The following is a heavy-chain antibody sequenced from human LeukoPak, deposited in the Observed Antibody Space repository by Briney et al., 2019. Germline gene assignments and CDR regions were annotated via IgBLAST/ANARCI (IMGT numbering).Heavy chain of an antibody. CDR1: GFTFSTYN. J-gene: IGHJ4*02. CDR2: ISSSSSYI. V-gene: IGHV3-21*01. CDR3: ARDYDSSGARLFDY. Sequence: GRSLRLPCAASGFTFSTYNIHWVRQAPGKGREWVSSISSSSSYIYYADSVKGRFTISRDNAKNSLYLQMNSLRAEDTAVYYCARDYDSSGARLFDYWGQGTLVTVSS. D-gene: IGHD3-22*01.